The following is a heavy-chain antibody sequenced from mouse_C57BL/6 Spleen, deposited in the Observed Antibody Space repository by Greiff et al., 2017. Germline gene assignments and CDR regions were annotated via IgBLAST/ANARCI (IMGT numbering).Heavy chain of an antibody. Sequence: EVKLVESGGGLVKPGGSLKLSCAASGFTFSDYGMHWVRQAPEKGLLWVAYISSGSSTIYYADSVKGRFTISRDNAKNTLFLHMPSLSSEDTAMYDCASRLYYGSSYGAMDYWGQGTSVTVSS. V-gene: IGHV5-17*01. D-gene: IGHD1-1*01. J-gene: IGHJ4*01. CDR3: ASRLYYGSSYGAMDY. CDR1: GFTFSDYG. CDR2: ISSGSSTI.